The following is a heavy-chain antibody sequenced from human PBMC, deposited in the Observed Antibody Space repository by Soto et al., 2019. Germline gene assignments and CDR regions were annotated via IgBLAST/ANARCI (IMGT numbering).Heavy chain of an antibody. Sequence: GGSLRLSCAASGFTFSSYSMNWVRQAPGKGLEWVSSISSSSSYIYYADSVKGRLTISRDNAKNSLYLQMNSLRAEDTAVYYCARDLEIVVVPAADVYWGQGTLVTVSS. CDR2: ISSSSSYI. D-gene: IGHD2-2*03. CDR3: ARDLEIVVVPAADVY. CDR1: GFTFSSYS. J-gene: IGHJ4*02. V-gene: IGHV3-21*01.